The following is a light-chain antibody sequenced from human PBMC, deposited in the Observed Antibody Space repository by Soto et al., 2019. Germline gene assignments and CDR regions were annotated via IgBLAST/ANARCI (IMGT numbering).Light chain of an antibody. J-gene: IGKJ1*01. V-gene: IGKV1-5*03. CDR3: QQYDTRCT. Sequence: DIQMTQSHYTLSAFVGDSVTLTGRASQNVNGRLAWYQQKPGKAPKLLINKASTLESGVPSRFSGRGFGTEFTLTISSLQTDDFATYYCQQYDTRCTFGQGTKVDI. CDR2: KAS. CDR1: QNVNGR.